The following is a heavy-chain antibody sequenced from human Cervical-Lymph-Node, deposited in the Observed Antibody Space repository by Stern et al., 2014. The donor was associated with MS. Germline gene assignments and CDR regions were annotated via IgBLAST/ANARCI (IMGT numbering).Heavy chain of an antibody. J-gene: IGHJ4*02. CDR1: GCTLNNYA. Sequence: QVQLLESGAEVKKPGSSVKVSCKASGCTLNNYAVSWVRQAPGQGLEWIGKIIPFLGITNYAHKFQGRVTLTAAATTSYMEVSSLRSDDTAVYYCARSPDLYDSSGYYFDWGQGTLVTVSS. D-gene: IGHD3-22*01. V-gene: IGHV1-69*09. CDR2: IIPFLGIT. CDR3: ARSPDLYDSSGYYFD.